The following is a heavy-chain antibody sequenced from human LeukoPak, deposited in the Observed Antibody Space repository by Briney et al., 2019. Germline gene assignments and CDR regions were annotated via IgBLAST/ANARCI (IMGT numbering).Heavy chain of an antibody. CDR2: IIPIFGIA. D-gene: IGHD2-15*01. V-gene: IGHV1-69*04. CDR3: ARGKVVVENWFDP. CDR1: GGTFSSYA. J-gene: IGHJ5*02. Sequence: ASVKDSCKASGGTFSSYAISWVRQAPGQGLECMGRIIPIFGIANYAQKFQGRVTITADKSTSTAYMELSSLRSEDTAVYYCARGKVVVENWFDPWGQGTLVTVSS.